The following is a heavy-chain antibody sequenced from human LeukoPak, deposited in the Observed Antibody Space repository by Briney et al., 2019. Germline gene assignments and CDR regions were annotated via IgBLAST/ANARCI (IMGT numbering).Heavy chain of an antibody. CDR2: IKQDGSEK. CDR3: ARVAQYCSGGSCYGDYYYMDV. D-gene: IGHD2-15*01. J-gene: IGHJ6*03. Sequence: GGSLRLSCAASGFTFSSYWMSWVRQAPGKGLKWVANIKQDGSEKYYVDSVKGRFTISRDNAKNSLYLQMNSLRAEDTAVYYCARVAQYCSGGSCYGDYYYMDVWGKGTTVTVSS. CDR1: GFTFSSYW. V-gene: IGHV3-7*01.